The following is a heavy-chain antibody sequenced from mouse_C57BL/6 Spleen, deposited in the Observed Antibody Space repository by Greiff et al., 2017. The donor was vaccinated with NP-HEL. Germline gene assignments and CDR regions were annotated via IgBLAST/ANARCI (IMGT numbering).Heavy chain of an antibody. CDR1: GYSFTSYY. D-gene: IGHD2-5*01. V-gene: IGHV1-66*01. CDR3: ARSGGNYSNGFAY. CDR2: IYPGSGNT. Sequence: VQLQQSGPELVKPGASVKISCKASGYSFTSYYIHWVKQRPGQGLEWIGWIYPGSGNTKYNEKFKGKATLTADTSSSTAYMQLSSLTSEDSAVYYCARSGGNYSNGFAYWGQVTLVTVSA. J-gene: IGHJ3*01.